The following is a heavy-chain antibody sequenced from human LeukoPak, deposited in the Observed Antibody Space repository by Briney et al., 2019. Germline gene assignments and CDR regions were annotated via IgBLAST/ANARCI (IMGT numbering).Heavy chain of an antibody. CDR1: GFTFSIYW. V-gene: IGHV3-23*01. J-gene: IGHJ6*02. D-gene: IGHD5-18*01. Sequence: PGGSLRLSCAASGFTFSIYWMSWVRQAPGKGLEWVSAISGSGGSTYYADSVKGRFTISRDNSKNTLYLQMNSLRAEDTAVYYCAKQEDTAMASLIYYYYYGMDVWGQGTTVTVSS. CDR2: ISGSGGST. CDR3: AKQEDTAMASLIYYYYYGMDV.